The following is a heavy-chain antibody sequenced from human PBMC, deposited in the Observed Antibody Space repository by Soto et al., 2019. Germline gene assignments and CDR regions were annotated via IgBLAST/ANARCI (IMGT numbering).Heavy chain of an antibody. CDR1: GFTFSSYS. D-gene: IGHD2-2*01. Sequence: GGSLRLSCAASGFTFSSYSMNWVRQAPGKWLEWVSSISSSSSYIYYADSVKGRFTISRDNAKNSLYLQINSLRVEDTAVYYCARDRLEACSSTSCFPGWFDPWRQGTLVTVSS. J-gene: IGHJ5*02. CDR2: ISSSSSYI. V-gene: IGHV3-21*01. CDR3: ARDRLEACSSTSCFPGWFDP.